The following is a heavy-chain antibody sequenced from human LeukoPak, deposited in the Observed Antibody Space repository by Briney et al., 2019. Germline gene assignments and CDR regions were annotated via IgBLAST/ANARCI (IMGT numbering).Heavy chain of an antibody. Sequence: PGGSLRLSCAVSGFTFSTFAMNWVRQAPGKGLEWVSSLSDSAVSSYYADSVKGRFTISRDNSKNTLYLQMNSLRAEDTATYYCAKAPDSSGFPSYFDPWGQGTLVAVSS. CDR1: GFTFSTFA. J-gene: IGHJ4*02. D-gene: IGHD3-22*01. V-gene: IGHV3-23*01. CDR3: AKAPDSSGFPSYFDP. CDR2: LSDSAVSS.